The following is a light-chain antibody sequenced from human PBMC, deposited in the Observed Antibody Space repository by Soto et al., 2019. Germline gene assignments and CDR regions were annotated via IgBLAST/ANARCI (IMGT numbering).Light chain of an antibody. CDR3: CSFTSGNTYV. CDR1: SSDVGSNNH. J-gene: IGLJ1*01. Sequence: QSVLTQPPSVSGSPGQSVTISCTGTSSDVGSNNHVSWYQQPPGTVPKVMIYGVTNRPSGVPDRFSGSKSGNTASLTISGLQAEDEADYYCCSFTSGNTYVFGTGTKLTVL. CDR2: GVT. V-gene: IGLV2-18*02.